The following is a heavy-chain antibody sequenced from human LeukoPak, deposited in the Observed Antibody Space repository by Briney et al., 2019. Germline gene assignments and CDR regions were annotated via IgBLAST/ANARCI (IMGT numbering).Heavy chain of an antibody. J-gene: IGHJ4*02. CDR1: GFTFDEYG. CDR3: ARVKTIAVAGTVDY. V-gene: IGHV3-20*04. D-gene: IGHD6-19*01. Sequence: PGGSLRLSCAASGFTFDEYGMSWVRQAPGKGLEWVSGINWNGGSTGYADSVKGRFTISRDNAKNSLYLQMNSLRAEDTALYYCARVKTIAVAGTVDYWGQGTLVTVSS. CDR2: INWNGGST.